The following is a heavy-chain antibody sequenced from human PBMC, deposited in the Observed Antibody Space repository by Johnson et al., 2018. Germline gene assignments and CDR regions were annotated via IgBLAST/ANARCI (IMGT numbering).Heavy chain of an antibody. V-gene: IGHV3-21*01. CDR1: GFIFGTYS. D-gene: IGHD4-17*01. J-gene: IGHJ1*01. CDR2: ISTSSSYI. Sequence: VQLVESGGGLVKPGGSLRLTCAASGFIFGTYSMNWVRQAPGKGLEWVSSISTSSSYINYADSVKGRFTISRDNAKNSLYLQMNSLRAEDTAVYYCARDLTTVTTNSESFQPWGRGTLVTVST. CDR3: ARDLTTVTTNSESFQP.